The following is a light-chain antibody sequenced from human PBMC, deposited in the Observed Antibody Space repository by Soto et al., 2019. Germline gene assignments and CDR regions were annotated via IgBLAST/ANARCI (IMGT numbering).Light chain of an antibody. V-gene: IGLV2-23*02. CDR3: FSFTTTSTHV. J-gene: IGLJ1*01. CDR1: SSDVGRYDL. CDR2: EVT. Sequence: QSVLTQPASVSGSPGQSITISCTGSSSDVGRYDLVSWYQQHPGKVPKLIIHEVTKRSSGLSNRFSGSKSGNTASLTISGLQAEDEAEYFCFSFTTTSTHVFGTGTKVTVL.